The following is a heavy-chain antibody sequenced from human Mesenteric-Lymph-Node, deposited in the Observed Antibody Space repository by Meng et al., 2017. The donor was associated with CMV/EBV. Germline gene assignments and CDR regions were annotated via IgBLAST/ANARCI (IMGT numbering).Heavy chain of an antibody. D-gene: IGHD2-8*01. V-gene: IGHV3-30*02. CDR2: VHYRGGDK. Sequence: GESLKISCAASGFTFSSYGMHWVRQAPGKGLEWVAFVHYRGGDKYYGDSVKGRFTISRDNSKSTLYLEMSSLRAEDTALYYCAKGYCTGTDCRTDYYYGMDVWGQGTTVTVSS. CDR1: GFTFSSYG. CDR3: AKGYCTGTDCRTDYYYGMDV. J-gene: IGHJ6*02.